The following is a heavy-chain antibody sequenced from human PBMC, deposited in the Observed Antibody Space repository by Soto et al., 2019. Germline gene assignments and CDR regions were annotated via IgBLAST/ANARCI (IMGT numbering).Heavy chain of an antibody. CDR3: ARYRGAYCGGDCYLDF. D-gene: IGHD2-21*02. Sequence: ASVKVSCKASGYTFTSYGISWVRQAPGQGLEWMGWISAYNGNTNYAQKLQGRVTMTTDTSTSTAYMELRSLRSDDTAVYYCARYRGAYCGGDCYLDFWGQGNLVTVSS. CDR1: GYTFTSYG. CDR2: ISAYNGNT. J-gene: IGHJ4*02. V-gene: IGHV1-18*01.